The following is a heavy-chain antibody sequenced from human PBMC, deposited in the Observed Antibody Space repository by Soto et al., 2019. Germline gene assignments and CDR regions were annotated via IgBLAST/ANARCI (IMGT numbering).Heavy chain of an antibody. Sequence: GGSLRLSCAASGFTFSSYSMNWVRQAPGKGLEWVSSISSSSSYIYYADSVKGRFTISRDNAKNSLYLQMNSLRAEDTAVYYCARSTTYYYDSSGYYYSSWFDPWGQGTRGTVS. J-gene: IGHJ5*02. V-gene: IGHV3-21*01. CDR1: GFTFSSYS. CDR3: ARSTTYYYDSSGYYYSSWFDP. CDR2: ISSSSSYI. D-gene: IGHD3-22*01.